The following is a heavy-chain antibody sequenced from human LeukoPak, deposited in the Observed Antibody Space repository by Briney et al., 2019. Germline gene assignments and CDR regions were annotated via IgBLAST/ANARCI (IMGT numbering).Heavy chain of an antibody. Sequence: NPSETLSLTCTVSGGSISSGGYYWSWIRQPPGKGLEWIGYIYHSGSTYYNPSLKGRVTISVDTSKNQFSLKLSSVTAADTAVYYCARDKPPRITIFGATWVGYMDVWGKGTTVTVSS. CDR2: IYHSGST. V-gene: IGHV4-30-2*01. D-gene: IGHD3-3*01. CDR3: ARDKPPRITIFGATWVGYMDV. J-gene: IGHJ6*03. CDR1: GGSISSGGYY.